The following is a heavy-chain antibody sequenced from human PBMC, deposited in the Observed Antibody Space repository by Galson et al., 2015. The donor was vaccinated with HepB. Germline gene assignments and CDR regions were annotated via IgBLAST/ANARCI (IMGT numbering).Heavy chain of an antibody. CDR2: IRDKANSYGT. CDR1: GFTFSSSA. Sequence: SLRLSCAASGFTFSSSAIHWVRQASGKGLEWVGRIRDKANSYGTIYAASVKGRFTISRDDSKNTAYLQMNSLETEDTAVYYCTRHEVRYKVESERFFDYWGQGTLVTVSS. J-gene: IGHJ4*02. CDR3: TRHEVRYKVESERFFDY. V-gene: IGHV3-73*01. D-gene: IGHD1-1*01.